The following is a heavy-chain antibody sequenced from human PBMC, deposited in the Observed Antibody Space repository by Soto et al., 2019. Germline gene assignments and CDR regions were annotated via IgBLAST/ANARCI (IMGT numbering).Heavy chain of an antibody. Sequence: QVQLQQWGAGLLKPSETLSLTCVVSGGSLSDYFWSWIRQPPGMALEWIGEINHLGSINYNASLKSRVTMSVDTSKNQFSLTLNSGTAADTATYYCARGGISHWAYFYYMDVWDRGTTVTVSS. J-gene: IGHJ6*03. D-gene: IGHD2-21*01. CDR3: ARGGISHWAYFYYMDV. V-gene: IGHV4-34*01. CDR2: INHLGSI. CDR1: GGSLSDYF.